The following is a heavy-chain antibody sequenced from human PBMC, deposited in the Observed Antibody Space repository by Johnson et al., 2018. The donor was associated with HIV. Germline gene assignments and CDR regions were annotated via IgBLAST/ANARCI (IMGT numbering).Heavy chain of an antibody. CDR3: ARASSYGAVDI. CDR2: IYSGGST. Sequence: VQLVESGGGLVQPGGSLRLSCVASGFTVSSNYMNWVRQAPGKGLEWVSVIYSGGSTYYADSVKGRFTISRDNSKNTLYFQMNSLRAEDTAVYYCARASSYGAVDIWGQGTMGTVSS. V-gene: IGHV3-66*01. J-gene: IGHJ3*02. CDR1: GFTVSSNY. D-gene: IGHD5-18*01.